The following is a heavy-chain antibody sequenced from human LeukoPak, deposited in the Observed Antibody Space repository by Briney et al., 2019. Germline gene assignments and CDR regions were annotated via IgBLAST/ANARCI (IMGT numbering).Heavy chain of an antibody. V-gene: IGHV4-38-2*01. CDR1: GYSISSGCY. J-gene: IGHJ4*02. D-gene: IGHD1-7*01. CDR2: IYHSGST. CDR3: ARSISTTGTDY. Sequence: SETLSLTCAVSGYSISSGCYWAWIRQPPGKGLEWIGSIYHSGSTYYNPSLKSRVTISVDTSKNQFSLRLSSVTAADTAMYYCARSISTTGTDYWGQGTLVTVSS.